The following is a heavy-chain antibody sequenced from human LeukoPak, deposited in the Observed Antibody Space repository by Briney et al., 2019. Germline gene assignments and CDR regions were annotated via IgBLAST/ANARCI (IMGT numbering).Heavy chain of an antibody. Sequence: GASVKDSCIASGYTFIGYYIHWVRQTPRQGLGWMGWINPNSSGPNYAQKFQGRVTMTRDTSISTAYMELSRLRSDDTAVYYCARDRIGGYVDYWGQGTLVTVSS. CDR3: ARDRIGGYVDY. V-gene: IGHV1-2*02. J-gene: IGHJ4*02. CDR1: GYTFIGYY. D-gene: IGHD2-15*01. CDR2: INPNSSGP.